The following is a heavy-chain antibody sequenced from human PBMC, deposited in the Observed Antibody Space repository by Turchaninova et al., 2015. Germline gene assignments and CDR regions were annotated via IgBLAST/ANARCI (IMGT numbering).Heavy chain of an antibody. CDR1: GGSFSGFS. D-gene: IGHD4-17*01. CDR3: XXGRGDYASGGYYMXV. Sequence: QEQLQQWGAGLLKPSATLSLTCAVYGGSFSGFSWSWIRHPPGKGWEWIGEITNSGKSKYKTFLNGRVXXSVXXXKNXFSLRXXSVXXXDTAVYYXXXGRGDYASGGYYMXVWGKGXPVSVSS. J-gene: IGHJ6*03. V-gene: IGHV4-34*01. CDR2: ITNSGKS.